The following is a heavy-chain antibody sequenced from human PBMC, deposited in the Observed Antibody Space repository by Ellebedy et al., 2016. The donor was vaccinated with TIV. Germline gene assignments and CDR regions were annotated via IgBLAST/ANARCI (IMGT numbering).Heavy chain of an antibody. Sequence: SETLSLXCTVSGFFINSGYHWGWIRQSPGKGLEWIANIHHSGRTHYNPSLESRVTISVDTPKNQFSLNLNSVTAADTAVYYCARVLAYDILTDYYKNYWGQGTLVTVSS. CDR3: ARVLAYDILTDYYKNY. V-gene: IGHV4-38-2*02. J-gene: IGHJ4*02. CDR2: IHHSGRT. CDR1: GFFINSGYH. D-gene: IGHD3-9*01.